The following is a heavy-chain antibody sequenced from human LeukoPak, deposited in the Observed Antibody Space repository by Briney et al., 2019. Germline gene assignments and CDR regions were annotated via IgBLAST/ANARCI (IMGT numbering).Heavy chain of an antibody. CDR2: IDPEDGEA. V-gene: IGHV1-69-2*01. D-gene: IGHD6-13*01. J-gene: IGHJ4*02. Sequence: GATVKISCTASVYIFTDYFIHWVQQAPGKGLKWMGHIDPEDGEAVYADKLQDRVTITADTSTDTVYMHLSSLRSDDTAVYFCAKVSSTLASAGPLAFDHWGQGTLITVSS. CDR3: AKVSSTLASAGPLAFDH. CDR1: VYIFTDYF.